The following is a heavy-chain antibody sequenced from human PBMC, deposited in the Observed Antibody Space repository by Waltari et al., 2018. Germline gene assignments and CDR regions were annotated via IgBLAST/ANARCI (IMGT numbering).Heavy chain of an antibody. CDR1: GYTFTGYY. Sequence: QVQLVQSGAEVKKPGASVTVSCKASGYTFTGYYMHWVRQAPGQGLEWMGRINPNSGGTNYAQKFQGRVTMTRDTSISTAYMELSRLRSDDTAVYYCARLPNYDSSGRDDYWGQGTLVTVSS. D-gene: IGHD3-22*01. V-gene: IGHV1-2*06. CDR2: INPNSGGT. J-gene: IGHJ4*02. CDR3: ARLPNYDSSGRDDY.